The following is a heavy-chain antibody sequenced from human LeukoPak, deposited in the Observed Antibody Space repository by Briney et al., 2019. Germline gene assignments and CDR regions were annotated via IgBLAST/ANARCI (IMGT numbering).Heavy chain of an antibody. CDR3: ARAIEVGAMTPFDY. D-gene: IGHD1-26*01. J-gene: IGHJ4*02. V-gene: IGHV4-39*07. CDR1: SGSISTSNYY. CDR2: IFYTGST. Sequence: SETLSLTCTVSSGSISTSNYYWGWVRQPPGKALEWIGNIFYTGSTYYSPSLKSRVTISLDTSRNQFSLRLNSVTAADTAVYYCARAIEVGAMTPFDYWGQGTLVTVSS.